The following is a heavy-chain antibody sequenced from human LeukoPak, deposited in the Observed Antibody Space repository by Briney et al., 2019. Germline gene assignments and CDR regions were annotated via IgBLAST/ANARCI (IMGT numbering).Heavy chain of an antibody. CDR1: GFTFSSYA. CDR3: AKARARWLQLLDY. D-gene: IGHD5-24*01. CDR2: ISGSGGST. J-gene: IGHJ4*02. V-gene: IGHV3-23*01. Sequence: GGSLRLSCAASGFTFSSYAMSWVRQAPGKGLEWVSAISGSGGSTYYADSVKGRFTISRDNSKDTLYLQMNSLRAEDTAVYYCAKARARWLQLLDYWGQGTQVTVSS.